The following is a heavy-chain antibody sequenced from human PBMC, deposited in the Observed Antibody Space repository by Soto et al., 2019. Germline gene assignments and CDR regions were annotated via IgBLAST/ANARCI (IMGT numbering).Heavy chain of an antibody. Sequence: QVQLQQWGAGLLKPSETLSLTCAVYGGSFSGYSWTWIRQPPGTGLEWIGEINHSGSTNYNPSLKSRVTISVDTSKNQFSLKLTSVTAAAPAAYYCARDKITGLFDYWGQGALVTVSS. CDR1: GGSFSGYS. D-gene: IGHD2-8*02. V-gene: IGHV4-34*01. CDR3: ARDKITGLFDY. CDR2: INHSGST. J-gene: IGHJ4*02.